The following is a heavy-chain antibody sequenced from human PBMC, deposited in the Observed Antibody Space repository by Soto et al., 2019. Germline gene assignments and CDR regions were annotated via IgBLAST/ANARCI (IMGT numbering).Heavy chain of an antibody. Sequence: PGGSLRLSCAASVFTFDDYAMHWVRQAPGKGLEWVSGISWNSGSIGYADSVKGRFTISRDNAKNSLYLQMNSLRAEDTALYYCAKDDSSGYYFYGMDVWGQGTTVTVSS. CDR2: ISWNSGSI. D-gene: IGHD3-22*01. CDR1: VFTFDDYA. V-gene: IGHV3-9*01. CDR3: AKDDSSGYYFYGMDV. J-gene: IGHJ6*02.